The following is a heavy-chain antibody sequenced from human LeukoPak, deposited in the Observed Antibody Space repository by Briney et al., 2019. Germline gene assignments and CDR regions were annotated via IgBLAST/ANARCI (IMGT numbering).Heavy chain of an antibody. CDR2: IYYSGNT. V-gene: IGHV4-59*12. J-gene: IGHJ4*02. D-gene: IGHD2-15*01. CDR3: ARSTPCGGSCYCFDY. Sequence: SETLSLTCTVSGGSISSYYWSWIRQPPGKGLEWIGYIYYSGNTNYNPSLKSRVTISVDTSKNQFSLKLSSVTAADTAVYYCARSTPCGGSCYCFDYWGQGTLVTVSS. CDR1: GGSISSYY.